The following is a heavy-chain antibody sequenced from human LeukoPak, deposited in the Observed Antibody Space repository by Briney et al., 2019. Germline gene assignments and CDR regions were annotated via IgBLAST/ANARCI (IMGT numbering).Heavy chain of an antibody. CDR1: GFTFSSYA. D-gene: IGHD4/OR15-4a*01. V-gene: IGHV3-23*01. CDR2: ISGSGGST. J-gene: IGHJ4*02. CDR3: ARRAGAYSHPYDY. Sequence: PGGSLRLSCAASGFTFSSYAMSWVRQAPGKGLEWVSAISGSGGSTYYADSVRGRFTISRDNSKNTLYLQMNSLRAEDTAVYYCARRAGAYSHPYDYWGQGTLVTVSS.